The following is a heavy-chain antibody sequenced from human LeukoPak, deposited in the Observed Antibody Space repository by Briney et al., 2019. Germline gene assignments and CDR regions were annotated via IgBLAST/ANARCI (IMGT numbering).Heavy chain of an antibody. CDR2: VHLSGRT. Sequence: PSGTLSLTCGVSGGSISTTNWWAWVRQPPGEGLEWIGEVHLSGRTHYNPSLESRVTMSVDMSENHISLRLTSVTAADTAVYYCAREGGPYRPLDYSGQGTLVTVSS. V-gene: IGHV4-4*02. CDR3: AREGGPYRPLDY. CDR1: GGSISTTNW. J-gene: IGHJ4*02.